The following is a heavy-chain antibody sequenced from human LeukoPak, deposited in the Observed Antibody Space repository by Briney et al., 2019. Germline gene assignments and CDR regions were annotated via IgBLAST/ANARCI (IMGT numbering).Heavy chain of an antibody. Sequence: GESLKISCKGSGYSFTSYWIGWVRQMPGKGLEWMGIIYPGDSDTRYSPSFQGQVTISADKSISTAYLQWSSLKASDTAMYYCARHDNYYDSSGSIDYWGQRTLVTVSS. V-gene: IGHV5-51*01. J-gene: IGHJ4*02. CDR1: GYSFTSYW. CDR2: IYPGDSDT. D-gene: IGHD3-22*01. CDR3: ARHDNYYDSSGSIDY.